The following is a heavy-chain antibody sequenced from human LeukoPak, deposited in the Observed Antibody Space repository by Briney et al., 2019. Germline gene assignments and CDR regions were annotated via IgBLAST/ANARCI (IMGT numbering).Heavy chain of an antibody. D-gene: IGHD2-15*01. J-gene: IGHJ4*02. CDR1: GFTFDDYA. Sequence: GGSLRLSCAASGFTFDDYAMHWVRQAPGKGLEWVSGISWNSGSIGYADSVKGRFTISRDNAKNSLYLQMNSLRAEDTALYCCAKSDGTLPFDYWGQGTLVTVSS. CDR3: AKSDGTLPFDY. V-gene: IGHV3-9*01. CDR2: ISWNSGSI.